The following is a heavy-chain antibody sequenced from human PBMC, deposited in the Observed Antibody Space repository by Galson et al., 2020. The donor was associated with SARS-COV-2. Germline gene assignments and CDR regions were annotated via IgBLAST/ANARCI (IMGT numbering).Heavy chain of an antibody. J-gene: IGHJ2*01. CDR2: IYSGGDT. CDR1: GFSVSTNY. CDR3: ARDQSYRRSSLNNDYWYYDI. D-gene: IGHD6-6*01. Sequence: GGSLRLSCAASGFSVSTNYMAWVRQAPGKGLEWVSVIYSGGDTFYADSVKGRFTIYRDNSKNTLYLQMNSLRAEDTAVYYCARDQSYRRSSLNNDYWYYDIWGRGTLVSVSS. V-gene: IGHV3-53*01.